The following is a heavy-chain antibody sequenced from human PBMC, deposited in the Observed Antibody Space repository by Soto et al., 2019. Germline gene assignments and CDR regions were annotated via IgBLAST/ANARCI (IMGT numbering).Heavy chain of an antibody. D-gene: IGHD3-16*01. V-gene: IGHV3-23*01. CDR1: GFSFSNYA. Sequence: PGGSLRLSCAASGFSFSNYAMSWVRQAPGKGLEWVSGISGSAGTIYYTDSMRGRFTISRDNSHNTLYLQMNNLRAEDTAIYYCANWGKSGSDYWGQGTLVTVSS. CDR3: ANWGKSGSDY. CDR2: ISGSAGTI. J-gene: IGHJ4*02.